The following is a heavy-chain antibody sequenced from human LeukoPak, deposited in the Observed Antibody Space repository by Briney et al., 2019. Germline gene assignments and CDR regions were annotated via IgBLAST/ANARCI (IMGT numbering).Heavy chain of an antibody. CDR1: GGSISSSSYY. D-gene: IGHD3-3*01. Sequence: SETLSHTCTVSGGSISSSSYYWGWIRQPPGKGLEWIRSIYYSGSTYYNPSLKSRVTISVDTSKNQFSLKLSSVTAADTAVYYCARDAYYDFWSGYFVAQKDAFDIWGQGTMVTVSS. J-gene: IGHJ3*02. CDR3: ARDAYYDFWSGYFVAQKDAFDI. V-gene: IGHV4-39*07. CDR2: IYYSGST.